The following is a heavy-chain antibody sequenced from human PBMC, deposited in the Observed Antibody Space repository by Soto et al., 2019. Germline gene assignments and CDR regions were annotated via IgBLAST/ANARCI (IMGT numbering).Heavy chain of an antibody. D-gene: IGHD3-10*01. J-gene: IGHJ3*02. Sequence: ASVKVSCKASGYTFTGYYMHWVRQAPGQGLEWMGWMNPNSGNTGYAQKFQGRVTMTRNTSISTAYMELSSLRSEDTAVYYCARGNYGSGSAFDIWGQGTMVTVSS. CDR3: ARGNYGSGSAFDI. CDR2: MNPNSGNT. V-gene: IGHV1-8*02. CDR1: GYTFTGYY.